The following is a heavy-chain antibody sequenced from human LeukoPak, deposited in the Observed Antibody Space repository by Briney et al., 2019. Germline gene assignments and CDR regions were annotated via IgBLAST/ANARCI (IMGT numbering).Heavy chain of an antibody. V-gene: IGHV3-48*03. Sequence: PGGSLRLSCAASGFTFSGYEMNWVRQAPGKGLEWVSYISSSGSTIYYADSVKGRFTISRDNARNSLYLQMNSLRAEDTAVYYFISGLRLCEWLVPGLFQHCGQGTLVTVSS. CDR2: ISSSGSTI. D-gene: IGHD3-3*01. CDR1: GFTFSGYE. CDR3: ISGLRLCEWLVPGLFQH. J-gene: IGHJ1*01.